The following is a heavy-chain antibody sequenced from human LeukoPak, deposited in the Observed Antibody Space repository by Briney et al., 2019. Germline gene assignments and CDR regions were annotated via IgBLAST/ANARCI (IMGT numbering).Heavy chain of an antibody. D-gene: IGHD5-24*01. CDR1: GFTFSSYW. Sequence: GGSLRLSCAASGFTFSSYWMHWVRQAPGKGLVWVSRIDTGGSTTDYADSVKGRFTISRDNAKNTLYLQMNSLRAEDTAVYYCSRDLRGRDDYWGQGILVIVSS. V-gene: IGHV3-74*01. CDR3: SRDLRGRDDY. J-gene: IGHJ4*02. CDR2: IDTGGSTT.